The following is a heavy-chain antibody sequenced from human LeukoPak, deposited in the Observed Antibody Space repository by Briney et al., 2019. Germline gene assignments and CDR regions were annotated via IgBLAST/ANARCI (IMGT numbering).Heavy chain of an antibody. V-gene: IGHV4-31*11. CDR3: ARAHGATPKLMLFDI. Sequence: SETLSLTCDVSGDSISSYYWSWIRQHPGKGLEWIGYIYYSGSTYYNPSLKSRVTISVDTSKNQFSLKLSSVTAADTAVYYCARAHGATPKLMLFDIWGQGTMVTVSS. D-gene: IGHD5-12*01. CDR1: GDSISSYY. J-gene: IGHJ3*02. CDR2: IYYSGST.